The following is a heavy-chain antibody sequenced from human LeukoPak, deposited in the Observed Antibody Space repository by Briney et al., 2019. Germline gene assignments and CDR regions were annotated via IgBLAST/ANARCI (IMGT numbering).Heavy chain of an antibody. J-gene: IGHJ6*02. CDR2: ISSSGSTI. Sequence: GGSLRLSCAASRFTFSSYEMNWVRQAPGKGLEWVSYISSSGSTIYYADSVKGRFTISRENAKNSLYLQMNSVRADDTAVYYCARVGAVNDMDVWGQGTTVTVSS. CDR1: RFTFSSYE. CDR3: ARVGAVNDMDV. V-gene: IGHV3-48*03. D-gene: IGHD3-16*01.